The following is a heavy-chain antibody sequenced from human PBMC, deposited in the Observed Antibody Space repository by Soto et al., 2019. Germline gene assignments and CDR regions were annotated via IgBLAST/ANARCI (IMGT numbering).Heavy chain of an antibody. CDR3: AHSKTSGMRYYFDY. J-gene: IGHJ4*02. V-gene: IGHV2-5*02. Sequence: QFTLKESGPTLVKPTQTLTLTCTFSGFSLSTTRVGVGWIRQPPGEALEWLALLYWDDDKLYSPSLKRRLTITKDTSKNQVVLTLTNMDPVDTATYYCAHSKTSGMRYYFDYWGQGTLVTVSS. CDR2: LYWDDDK. CDR1: GFSLSTTRVG.